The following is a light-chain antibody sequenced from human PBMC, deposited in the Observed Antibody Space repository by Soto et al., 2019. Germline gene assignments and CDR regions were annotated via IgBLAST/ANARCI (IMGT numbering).Light chain of an antibody. CDR3: QQYGDFSCT. CDR2: GVS. Sequence: DIQMTQSPSTLSASVGDRVTITCRASQTISHWLAWFQQKPGKAPNLLIYGVSNLASGVPSRFSGSGSGTEFTLTISNLQPDDIATYYCQQYGDFSCTFGHGTRVEIK. J-gene: IGKJ1*01. CDR1: QTISHW. V-gene: IGKV1-5*03.